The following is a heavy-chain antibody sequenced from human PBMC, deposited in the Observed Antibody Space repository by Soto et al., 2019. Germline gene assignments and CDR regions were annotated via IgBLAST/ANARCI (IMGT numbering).Heavy chain of an antibody. Sequence: PSETLSLTCAVYGGSFSGYYWSWIRQPPGKGLEWIGEINHSGSTNYNPSLKSRVTISVDTSKNQFSLKLSSVTAADTAVYYCGRGKRIAAAGYYYYGMDVWGQGTTVTVSS. CDR1: GGSFSGYY. CDR2: INHSGST. D-gene: IGHD6-13*01. CDR3: GRGKRIAAAGYYYYGMDV. J-gene: IGHJ6*02. V-gene: IGHV4-34*01.